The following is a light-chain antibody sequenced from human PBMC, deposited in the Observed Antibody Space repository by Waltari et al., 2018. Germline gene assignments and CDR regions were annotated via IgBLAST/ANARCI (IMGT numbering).Light chain of an antibody. Sequence: QSALTQPASASGTPGQSITLSCPAATPDVGAYHVVSWYQQHPGEVPKPLIYEVNTRPSGVSDRFSGSRSGNTASLTISGVLAEDEADYYCCSHSSSSTLVLFGGGTKVTVL. CDR2: EVN. CDR1: TPDVGAYHV. V-gene: IGLV2-14*01. CDR3: CSHSSSSTLVL. J-gene: IGLJ3*02.